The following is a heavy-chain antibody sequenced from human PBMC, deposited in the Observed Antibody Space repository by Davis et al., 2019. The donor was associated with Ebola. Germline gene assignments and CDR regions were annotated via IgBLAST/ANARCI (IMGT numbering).Heavy chain of an antibody. CDR1: GFTFGDYA. V-gene: IGHV3-49*04. CDR3: TREVKD. Sequence: GESLKISCTASGFTFGDYAMSWVRQAPGKGLEWVGFIRSKAYGGTTEYAASAKGRFTISRDDSKSIAYLQMNSLKTEDTAVYYCTREVKDWGQGTLVTVSS. D-gene: IGHD4-11*01. CDR2: IRSKAYGGTT. J-gene: IGHJ4*02.